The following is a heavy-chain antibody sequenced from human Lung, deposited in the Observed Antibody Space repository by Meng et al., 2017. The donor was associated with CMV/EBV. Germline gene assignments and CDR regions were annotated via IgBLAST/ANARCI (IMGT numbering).Heavy chain of an antibody. D-gene: IGHD1-20*01. CDR3: ARVMAVGYNWNHYGGEVNWFDH. V-gene: IGHV1-2*02. J-gene: IGHJ5*02. CDR2: INPNPNFGDT. CDR1: GYTFIGYH. Sequence: ASVKVSCKVSGYTFIGYHIHWVRQAPGQGLEWMGGINPNPNFGDTAYAQKFQGRVTMTTDTATSTAYMELRSLRSEDTAVYYCARVMAVGYNWNHYGGEVNWFDHWGQGTLVTGSS.